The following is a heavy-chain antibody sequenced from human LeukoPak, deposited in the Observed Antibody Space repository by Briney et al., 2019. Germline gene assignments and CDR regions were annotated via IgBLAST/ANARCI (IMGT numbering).Heavy chain of an antibody. J-gene: IGHJ4*02. CDR3: AKVPSPFGVVRYFDY. Sequence: GGSLRLSCAASGFTFSSYAMSWVRQAPGKGLEWVSAISGSGGSTYYADSVKGRFTISRANSKNTLYLQMNSLRAEDTAVYYCAKVPSPFGVVRYFDYWGQGTLVTVSS. D-gene: IGHD3-3*01. CDR2: ISGSGGST. CDR1: GFTFSSYA. V-gene: IGHV3-23*01.